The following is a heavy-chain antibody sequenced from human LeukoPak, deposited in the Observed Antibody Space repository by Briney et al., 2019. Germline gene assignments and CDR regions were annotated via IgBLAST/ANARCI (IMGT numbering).Heavy chain of an antibody. CDR1: GFTVSSNY. J-gene: IGHJ4*02. Sequence: GGSLRLSCAASGFTVSSNYMSWVRQAPGKGLEWVSVIYSGGSTYYADSVKGRFTISRDNAKNSLYLQMNSLRAEDTAVYYCTRDGLSSSWRTGGYYLDYWGQGTLVTVSS. D-gene: IGHD6-13*01. CDR3: TRDGLSSSWRTGGYYLDY. CDR2: IYSGGST. V-gene: IGHV3-66*01.